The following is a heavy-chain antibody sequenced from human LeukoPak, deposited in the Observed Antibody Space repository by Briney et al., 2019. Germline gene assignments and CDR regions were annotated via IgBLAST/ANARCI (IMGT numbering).Heavy chain of an antibody. V-gene: IGHV4-34*01. D-gene: IGHD3-10*01. CDR1: GGSFSDYY. J-gene: IGHJ5*02. Sequence: SGTLSLTCAVYGGSFSDYYWNWIRQSTGRGLEWIGEINLRGSTTYNPSLKSRVTISLDASKSQLSLKLSSVTAADTALYYCARESTYHGSGTGWFDPWGQGTLVTVSS. CDR3: ARESTYHGSGTGWFDP. CDR2: INLRGST.